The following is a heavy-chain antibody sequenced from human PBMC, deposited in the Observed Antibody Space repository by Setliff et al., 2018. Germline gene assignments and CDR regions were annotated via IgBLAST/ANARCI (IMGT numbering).Heavy chain of an antibody. CDR3: ASAPAGSDVFDM. CDR2: IRSKSDSYAT. D-gene: IGHD6-13*01. Sequence: PGGSLRLSCAASGFTFSGFAMYWVRQASGKGLEWVGRIRSKSDSYATIYAASVRGRFTISRDDSKNTAYLQMNSLKTEDTAVYYCASAPAGSDVFDMWGQGTMVTVSS. CDR1: GFTFSGFA. V-gene: IGHV3-73*01. J-gene: IGHJ3*02.